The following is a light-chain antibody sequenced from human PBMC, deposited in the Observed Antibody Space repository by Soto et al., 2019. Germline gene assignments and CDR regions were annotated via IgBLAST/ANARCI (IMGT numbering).Light chain of an antibody. J-gene: IGLJ3*02. V-gene: IGLV1-40*01. CDR1: TSNIGAGYD. CDR2: SNS. CDR3: QSYDSSLSAAV. Sequence: QSVLTQPPPVSGAPGQKVIISCTGSTSNIGAGYDVHWYQQLPGTAPKLLIYSNSNRPSGVPDRLSGSKSGTSASLAITGLQVEDEADYYCQSYDSSLSAAVFGGGTKLTVL.